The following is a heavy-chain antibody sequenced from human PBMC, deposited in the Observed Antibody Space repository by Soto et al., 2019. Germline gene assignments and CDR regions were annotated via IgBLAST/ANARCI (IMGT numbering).Heavy chain of an antibody. CDR3: ASGKVHGGDFWCGYFYHSDVSSFRAQRSSVIGSAGM. D-gene: IGHD3-3*01. CDR2: INHSGST. J-gene: IGHJ6*01. CDR1: VGSFSGYY. Sequence: PEKLSDTYSVYVGSFSGYYWSWIRQPPGKGLEWIGEINHSGSTNYNPSLKSRVTISVDTSKKQFSLKLSSVTAADTAVYYCASGKVHGGDFWCGYFYHSDVSSFRAQRSSVIGSAGM. V-gene: IGHV4-34*01.